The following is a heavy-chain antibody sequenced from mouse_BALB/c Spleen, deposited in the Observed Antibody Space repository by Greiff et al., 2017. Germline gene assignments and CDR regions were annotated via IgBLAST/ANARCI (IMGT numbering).Heavy chain of an antibody. Sequence: EVKVEESGGGLVQPGGSLRLSCATSGFTFTDYYMSWVRQPPGEALEWLGFIRNKANGYTTEYSASVKGRFTISRDNSQSILYLQMNTLRAEDSATYYCARDNWDEDYFDYWGQGTTLTVSS. V-gene: IGHV7-3*02. CDR1: GFTFTDYY. J-gene: IGHJ2*01. CDR3: ARDNWDEDYFDY. D-gene: IGHD4-1*01. CDR2: IRNKANGYTT.